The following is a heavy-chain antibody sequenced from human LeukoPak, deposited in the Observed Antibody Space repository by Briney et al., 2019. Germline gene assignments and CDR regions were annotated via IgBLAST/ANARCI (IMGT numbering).Heavy chain of an antibody. CDR3: ARDGRLRNGYDNFYI. J-gene: IGHJ4*02. D-gene: IGHD5-18*01. CDR2: INPKNGDT. CDR1: GYTFSGFY. V-gene: IGHV1-2*02. Sequence: GASVKVSCKASGYTFSGFYINWVRQAPGQGLEWMGWINPKNGDTHYAQDFLGRVTMTRDTSISTAYMELSRLTSDDTALYYCARDGRLRNGYDNFYIWGQGTLVTVSS.